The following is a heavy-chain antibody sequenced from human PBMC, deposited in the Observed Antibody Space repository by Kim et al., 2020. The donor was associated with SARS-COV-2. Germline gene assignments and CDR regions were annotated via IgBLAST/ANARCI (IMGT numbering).Heavy chain of an antibody. CDR3: AKGANLWYYNGMDV. J-gene: IGHJ6*02. V-gene: IGHV3-23*01. CDR1: RFTFSSYA. D-gene: IGHD3-10*01. CDR2: ISGSGDKT. Sequence: GGSLRLSCAASRFTFSSYAMTWVRQAPGKGLEWVSTISGSGDKTYYADSVKGRFTISRDNAKNTMYLQMNNLRVEDTAVYYCAKGANLWYYNGMDVWGQG.